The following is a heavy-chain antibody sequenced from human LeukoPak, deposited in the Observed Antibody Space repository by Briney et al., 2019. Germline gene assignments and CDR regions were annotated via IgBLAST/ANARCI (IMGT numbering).Heavy chain of an antibody. CDR3: ARGDYASSWYGVDY. CDR2: IQYDGNYK. D-gene: IGHD6-13*01. J-gene: IGHJ4*02. Sequence: GRSLRLSCAASGFTFSNYAMYWVRQAPGKGLEWVAFIQYDGNYKDYSDSVKGRFTITKDNSKNTLFLQMDSLRVEDTGLFYCARGDYASSWYGVDYWGQGTLVTVSS. CDR1: GFTFSNYA. V-gene: IGHV3-33*01.